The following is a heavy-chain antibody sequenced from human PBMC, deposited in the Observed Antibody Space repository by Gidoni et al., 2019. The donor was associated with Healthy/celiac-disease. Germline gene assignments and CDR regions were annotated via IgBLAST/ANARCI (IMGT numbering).Heavy chain of an antibody. CDR2: ISYDGSKK. D-gene: IGHD6-19*01. V-gene: IGHV3-30*03. J-gene: IGHJ4*02. CDR3: ADGGAVASPGDY. Sequence: QVQLVESGGGVVQPGRSLRLSCAASGFTFSSYGMHWVRQAPGKGLEWVAVISYDGSKKYYVDSVKGRFTISRDNSKNTLYLQMNSLRAEDTAVYYCADGGAVASPGDYWGQGTLVTVSS. CDR1: GFTFSSYG.